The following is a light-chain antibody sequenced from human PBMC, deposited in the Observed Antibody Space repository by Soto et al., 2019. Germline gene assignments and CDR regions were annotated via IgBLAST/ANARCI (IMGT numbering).Light chain of an antibody. CDR2: SNN. CDR1: SSNIGSNT. J-gene: IGLJ2*01. Sequence: QSVLNQPPSASGTPGQRVTISCSGSSSNIGSNTVNWYQQLPGTAPKLLIYSNNQRPSGVPDRFSGSKSGTSASLAISGLQSEDEADYYCAAWDDSLNGPHVVFGGGTKLTVL. V-gene: IGLV1-44*01. CDR3: AAWDDSLNGPHVV.